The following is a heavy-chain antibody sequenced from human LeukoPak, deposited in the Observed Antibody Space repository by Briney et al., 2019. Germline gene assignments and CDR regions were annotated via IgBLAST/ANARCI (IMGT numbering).Heavy chain of an antibody. V-gene: IGHV3-30*02. J-gene: IGHJ4*02. CDR2: IRYDGSNK. Sequence: GGSLRLSCAASGFTFSSYAMSWVRQAPGKGLEWVAFIRYDGSNKYYADSVKGRFTISRDNSKNTLYLQMNSLRAEDTAVYYCANKEKDYYDSSGFAYWGQGTLVTVSS. CDR3: ANKEKDYYDSSGFAY. CDR1: GFTFSSYA. D-gene: IGHD3-22*01.